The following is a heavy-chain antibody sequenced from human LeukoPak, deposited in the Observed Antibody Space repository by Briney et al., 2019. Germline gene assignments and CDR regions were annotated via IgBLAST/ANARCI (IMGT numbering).Heavy chain of an antibody. D-gene: IGHD6-13*01. CDR3: AKDLRPQLVLPWYYGMDV. CDR1: GFTFSSCA. V-gene: IGHV3-23*01. CDR2: ISGSGVST. J-gene: IGHJ6*02. Sequence: PGGSLRLSCAASGFTFSSCAMSWVRQAPGKGLEWVSAISGSGVSTYYADSVKGRFTISRDNSKNTLYLQMNSLRAEDTAVYYCAKDLRPQLVLPWYYGMDVWGQGTTVTVSS.